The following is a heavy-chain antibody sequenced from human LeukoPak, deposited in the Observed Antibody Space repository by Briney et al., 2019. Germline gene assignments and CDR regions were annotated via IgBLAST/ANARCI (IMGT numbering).Heavy chain of an antibody. D-gene: IGHD5-24*01. CDR3: ASRDGYNFKY. CDR1: GGSISSGSYY. J-gene: IGHJ4*02. Sequence: SQTLSLTCTVPGGSISSGSYYWSWIRQPAGKGLEWIGRIYTSGSTNYNPSLKSRVTISLDTSKSQFSLKLSSVTAADTAVYYCASRDGYNFKYWGQGTLVTVSS. V-gene: IGHV4-61*02. CDR2: IYTSGST.